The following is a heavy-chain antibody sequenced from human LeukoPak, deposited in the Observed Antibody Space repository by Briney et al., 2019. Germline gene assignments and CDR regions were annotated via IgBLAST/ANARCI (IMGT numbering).Heavy chain of an antibody. D-gene: IGHD3-10*01. CDR1: GGSISSGGYS. V-gene: IGHV4-31*03. Sequence: PSETLSLTCTVSGGSISSGGYSWSWIRQHPGKGLEWIGYIYYSGSTYYNPSLKSRVTISVDTSKNQFSLKLSSVTAADTAVYYCARDLMVRGLIRSSAFDIWGQGTMVTVSS. CDR3: ARDLMVRGLIRSSAFDI. J-gene: IGHJ3*02. CDR2: IYYSGST.